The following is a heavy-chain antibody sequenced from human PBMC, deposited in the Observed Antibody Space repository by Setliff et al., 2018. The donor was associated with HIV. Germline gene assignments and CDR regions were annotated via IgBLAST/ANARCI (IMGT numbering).Heavy chain of an antibody. J-gene: IGHJ4*01. D-gene: IGHD5-12*01. CDR3: ARDRVATVEFNDRTSYFEY. CDR1: GYTFTGYY. CDR2: INPNSGGT. V-gene: IGHV1-2*06. Sequence: ASVKVSCKAFGYTFTGYYIHWVRQAPGQGLEWMGRINPNSGGTNHAQKFQGRVTMTRDMSISTAYMELSKLRSDDTAVYYCARDRVATVEFNDRTSYFEYWGHGTLVTVSS.